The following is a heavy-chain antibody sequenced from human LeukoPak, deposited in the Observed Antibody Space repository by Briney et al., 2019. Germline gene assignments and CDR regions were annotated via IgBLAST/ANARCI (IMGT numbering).Heavy chain of an antibody. CDR1: GYTFTSYA. Sequence: GASVKVSCKASGYTFTSYAMHWVRQAPGQRLEWMGWINAGNGNTKYSQKFQGRVTITRDTSASTAYMELSSLRSEDTAVYYCARDGVYKRPYGAAAGTELTPDYWGQGTLVTVSS. V-gene: IGHV1-3*01. J-gene: IGHJ4*02. CDR3: ARDGVYKRPYGAAAGTELTPDY. CDR2: INAGNGNT. D-gene: IGHD6-13*01.